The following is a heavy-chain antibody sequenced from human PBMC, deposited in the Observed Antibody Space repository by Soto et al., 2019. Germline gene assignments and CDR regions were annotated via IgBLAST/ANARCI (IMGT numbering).Heavy chain of an antibody. Sequence: QLQLQESGSGLVKPSQTLSLTCAVSGVSINSGGHSWKWIRQPPGKGPEWIGVIYSNGGTFYNPSLRSPVTISMDRSKNHFFPRLTSVTAADTAVYFCPSDSLYNGIYAYGLEVWGQGTAVTVSS. CDR1: GVSINSGGHS. CDR2: IYSNGGT. V-gene: IGHV4-30-2*01. CDR3: PSDSLYNGIYAYGLEV. D-gene: IGHD3-9*01. J-gene: IGHJ6*02.